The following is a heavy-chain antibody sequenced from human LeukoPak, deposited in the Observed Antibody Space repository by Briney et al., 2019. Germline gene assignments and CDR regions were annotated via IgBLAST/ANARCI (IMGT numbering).Heavy chain of an antibody. V-gene: IGHV3-74*01. CDR2: IKSDGSIT. J-gene: IGHJ6*04. CDR1: GFTFSSYW. D-gene: IGHD3-3*01. CDR3: AKEDITRRGYMDV. Sequence: GGSLRLSCAASGFTFSSYWMHWVRQAPGKGLVWVSRIKSDGSITTYADSVKGRFTISRDNAKNTLYLQMNSLRAEDMALYYCAKEDITRRGYMDVWGKGTTVTVSS.